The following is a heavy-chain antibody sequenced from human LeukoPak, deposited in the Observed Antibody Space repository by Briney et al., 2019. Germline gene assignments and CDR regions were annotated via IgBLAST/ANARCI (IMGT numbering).Heavy chain of an antibody. J-gene: IGHJ4*02. V-gene: IGHV3-21*01. CDR3: ARGLCGGDCYDY. CDR2: ISSNSDYL. CDR1: GFTFSSYH. Sequence: PGGSLRLSYAASGFTFSSYHINWVRQAPGKGLEWVSSISSNSDYLYYADSVKGRFTISRDNAKNSLYLQMNSLTAEDTAIYYCARGLCGGDCYDYWGQGTLVTVSS. D-gene: IGHD2-21*01.